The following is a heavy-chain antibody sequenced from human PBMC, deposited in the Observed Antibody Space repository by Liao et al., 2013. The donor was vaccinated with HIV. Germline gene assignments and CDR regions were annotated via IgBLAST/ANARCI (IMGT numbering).Heavy chain of an antibody. CDR3: AREGLYCSSTSCQNWFDP. CDR1: GGSFSGYY. J-gene: IGHJ5*02. V-gene: IGHV4-34*01. D-gene: IGHD2-2*01. CDR2: INHSGST. Sequence: QVQLQQWGAGLLKPSETLSLTCAVYGGSFSGYYWSWIRQPPGKGLEWIGEINHSGSTNYNPSLKSRVTISVDTSKNQFSLKLSSVTAADTAVYYCAREGLYCSSTSCQNWFDPWGQGTLVTVSS.